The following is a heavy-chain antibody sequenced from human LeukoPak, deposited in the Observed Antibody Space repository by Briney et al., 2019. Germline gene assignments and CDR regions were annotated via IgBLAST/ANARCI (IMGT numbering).Heavy chain of an antibody. CDR1: GGSISSSRYY. J-gene: IGHJ4*02. Sequence: PSETLSLTCTVSGGSISSSRYYWGWIRQSPGKGLEWIGSIYYSGSTYYNPSLKSRVTISVDTSKNQFSLKLSSVTAADTAVYYCARDNVNTAMIVDYWGQGTLVTVSS. CDR3: ARDNVNTAMIVDY. CDR2: IYYSGST. D-gene: IGHD5-18*01. V-gene: IGHV4-39*07.